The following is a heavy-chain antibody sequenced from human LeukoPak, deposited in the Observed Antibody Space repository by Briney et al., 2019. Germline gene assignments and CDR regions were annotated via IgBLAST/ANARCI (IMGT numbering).Heavy chain of an antibody. D-gene: IGHD5-24*01. CDR3: VRDVDI. CDR2: INRDGSEK. Sequence: GGSLRLSCTGSGFIFSNFWMGWARQGPGKGLQWVASINRDGSEKHPVDSVKGRFTISRHNAKNSVYLQMNGLTVEDTAVYYCVRDVDIWGQGTLVTVSS. J-gene: IGHJ4*02. V-gene: IGHV3-7*01. CDR1: GFIFSNFW.